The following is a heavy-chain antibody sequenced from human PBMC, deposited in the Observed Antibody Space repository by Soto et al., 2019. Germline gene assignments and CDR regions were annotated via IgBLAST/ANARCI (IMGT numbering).Heavy chain of an antibody. J-gene: IGHJ4*02. CDR1: GYTFISYA. V-gene: IGHV1-3*01. Sequence: ASVKVSCKASGYTFISYARYWVRQAPGQRLEWMGWINAGNGNTTYSQKFQGRFTISRDDSKNTAYLQMNSLNTEDTAVYYCTRLEVRGNFDYWGQGTLVTVPS. CDR2: INAGNGNT. D-gene: IGHD3-10*01. CDR3: TRLEVRGNFDY.